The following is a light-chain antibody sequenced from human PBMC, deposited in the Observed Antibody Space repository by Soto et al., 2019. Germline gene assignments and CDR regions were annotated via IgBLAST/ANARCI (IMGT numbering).Light chain of an antibody. J-gene: IGKJ1*01. Sequence: DIQMTQSPSTLSASVGDRVTITCRASQSISSWLAWYQQKPGKAPKVLIYDASSLESGVPSRFSGSRSGTEFTLPISSLQPEDFATYYCQQSWTFGQGTRVEIK. V-gene: IGKV1-5*01. CDR3: QQSWT. CDR2: DAS. CDR1: QSISSW.